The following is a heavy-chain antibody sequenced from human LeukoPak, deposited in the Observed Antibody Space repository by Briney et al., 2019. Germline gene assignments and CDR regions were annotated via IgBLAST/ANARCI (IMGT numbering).Heavy chain of an antibody. CDR2: ISGSGGST. V-gene: IGHV3-23*01. D-gene: IGHD3-9*01. J-gene: IGHJ4*02. CDR3: AKDPYAILTGYRYYFDY. CDR1: GFTFRSYA. Sequence: PGGSLRLSCAASGFTFRSYAMSWVRQAPGKGLEWVSAISGSGGSTYYADSVKGRFTISRDNSKNTLYLQMNSLRAEDTAVYYCAKDPYAILTGYRYYFDYWSQGTLVTVSS.